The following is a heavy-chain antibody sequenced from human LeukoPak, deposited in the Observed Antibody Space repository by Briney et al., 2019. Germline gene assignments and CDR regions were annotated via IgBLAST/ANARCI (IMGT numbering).Heavy chain of an antibody. Sequence: GGSLRLSCAASGSTFSSYSMNWVRQAPGKGLEWVSSISSSSSYIYYADSVKGRFTISRDNAKNSLYLQMSSLRAEDTAVYYCARDFRESDYYDSSGSNAFDIWGQGTMVTVSS. CDR3: ARDFRESDYYDSSGSNAFDI. J-gene: IGHJ3*02. D-gene: IGHD3-22*01. V-gene: IGHV3-21*01. CDR2: ISSSSSYI. CDR1: GSTFSSYS.